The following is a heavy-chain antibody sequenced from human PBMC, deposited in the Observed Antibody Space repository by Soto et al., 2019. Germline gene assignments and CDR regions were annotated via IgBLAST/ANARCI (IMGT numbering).Heavy chain of an antibody. D-gene: IGHD3-16*01. Sequence: EVQLVESGGGLVQPGGSLRLSCAASGFTFSTYWMHWVRQAPGKGLVWVSRTNEDGSTINYADSVKGRFTISRDNVKKTLNLELNSLRAEERALYYCTGDSGGRGGYWGQGTLVTVSS. V-gene: IGHV3-74*01. CDR1: GFTFSTYW. CDR2: TNEDGSTI. J-gene: IGHJ4*02. CDR3: TGDSGGRGGY.